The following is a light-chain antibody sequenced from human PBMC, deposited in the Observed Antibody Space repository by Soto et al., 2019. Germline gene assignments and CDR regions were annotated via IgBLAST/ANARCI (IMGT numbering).Light chain of an antibody. CDR1: RDINNY. V-gene: IGKV1-33*01. CDR2: DAS. J-gene: IGKJ5*01. Sequence: DIQMTQSPSSLSASLGDRATITCQASRDINNYVNWYQQKPGKAPKLLIFDASTLKTGVPSRFSGSGSGTDFSFTISSLQPEDIATYYCQQSNDLVSFGQGTRLEIK. CDR3: QQSNDLVS.